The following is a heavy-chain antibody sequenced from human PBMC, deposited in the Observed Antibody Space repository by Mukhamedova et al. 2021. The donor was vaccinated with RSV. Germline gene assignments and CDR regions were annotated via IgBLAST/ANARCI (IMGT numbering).Heavy chain of an antibody. Sequence: EYMGSIYYSGSTYYNPSLKSRVTISVDTSKNQFSLKLSSVTAADTAVYYCARGRCSGGSCYTGMDVWGQGTTVTVSS. CDR2: IYYSGST. D-gene: IGHD2-15*01. V-gene: IGHV4-39*07. J-gene: IGHJ6*02. CDR3: ARGRCSGGSCYTGMDV.